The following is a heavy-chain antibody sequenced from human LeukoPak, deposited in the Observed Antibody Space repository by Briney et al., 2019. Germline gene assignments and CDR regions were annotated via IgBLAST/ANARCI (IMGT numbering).Heavy chain of an antibody. Sequence: PGRSLRLSCAASGFTFSSYGMHWVRQAPGKGLEWVAVISYDGSNKYYADSVKGRFTISRDNSENTLYLQMNSLRAEDTAVYYCAKSLSGYDPLDNDYWGQGTLVTVSS. J-gene: IGHJ4*02. D-gene: IGHD5-12*01. V-gene: IGHV3-30*18. CDR1: GFTFSSYG. CDR3: AKSLSGYDPLDNDY. CDR2: ISYDGSNK.